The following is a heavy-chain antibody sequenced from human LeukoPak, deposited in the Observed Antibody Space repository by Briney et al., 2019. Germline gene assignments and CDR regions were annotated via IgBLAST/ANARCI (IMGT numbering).Heavy chain of an antibody. CDR3: ARARTSWGSEWFDP. J-gene: IGHJ5*02. V-gene: IGHV3-30-3*01. CDR2: ISNDGSKK. Sequence: QSGGSLRLSCAASGFTFSSCAMHWVRQAPGKGLEWVAIISNDGSKKYYADSVKGRFTISRDDSKSTLYLQMNSLRAEDTAVYYCARARTSWGSEWFDPWGQGTLVTVSS. D-gene: IGHD2-2*01. CDR1: GFTFSSCA.